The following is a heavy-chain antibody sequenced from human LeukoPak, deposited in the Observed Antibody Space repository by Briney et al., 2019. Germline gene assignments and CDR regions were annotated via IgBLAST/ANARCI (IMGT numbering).Heavy chain of an antibody. CDR1: GFTFSAYA. J-gene: IGHJ4*02. CDR3: VKITSVTGGDC. D-gene: IGHD1-14*01. Sequence: PGGSLRLSCSASGFTFSAYAMYWVRQAPGKGLEYVSGISNNGGSSFYADSVKGRFTISRDNSKNTLYLQMSSQRAEDTAVYYCVKITSVTGGDCWGQGTRLTVSS. CDR2: ISNNGGSS. V-gene: IGHV3-64D*09.